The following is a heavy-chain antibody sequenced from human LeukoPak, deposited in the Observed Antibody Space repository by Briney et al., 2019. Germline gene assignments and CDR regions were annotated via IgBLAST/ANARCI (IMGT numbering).Heavy chain of an antibody. CDR1: GYTFTGYY. V-gene: IGHV1-8*03. D-gene: IGHD6-13*01. CDR3: ARVPSSSWYFRQDGDYFDY. J-gene: IGHJ4*02. Sequence: ASVKVSCKASGYTFTGYYMHWVRQATGQGLEWMGWMNPNSGNTGYAQKFQGRVTITRNTSISTAYMELSSLRSEDTAVYYCARVPSSSWYFRQDGDYFDYWGQGTLVTVSS. CDR2: MNPNSGNT.